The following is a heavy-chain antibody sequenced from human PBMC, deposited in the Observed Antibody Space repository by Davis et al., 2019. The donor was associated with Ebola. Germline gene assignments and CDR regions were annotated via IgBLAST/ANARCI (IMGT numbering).Heavy chain of an antibody. CDR3: ARVYWYDSSAYSYLDS. CDR1: GGSFSGYF. V-gene: IGHV4-34*01. CDR2: IDHVGST. D-gene: IGHD3-22*01. Sequence: PSETLSLTCAVYGGSFSGYFWTWIRKPPGKGLEWIGEIDHVGSTNYNPSLKSRVTISVDTSKNQFSLNLSSVTAADTAVYYCARVYWYDSSAYSYLDSWGQGTLVTVSS. J-gene: IGHJ4*02.